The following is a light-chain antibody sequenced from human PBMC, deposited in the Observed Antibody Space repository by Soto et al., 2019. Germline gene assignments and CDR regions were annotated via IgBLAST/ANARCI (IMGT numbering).Light chain of an antibody. J-gene: IGKJ4*01. CDR3: QPYRPS. Sequence: EIVLTQSPGTLSLSPGERATLSCRASQSVSSSYLAWYQQKPGQPPRLVNFGASSRATGIQDSFTGSGSGTDFTLTISRLEPEDFEVYYCQPYRPSFGGGTKVEIK. CDR1: QSVSSSY. CDR2: GAS. V-gene: IGKV3-20*01.